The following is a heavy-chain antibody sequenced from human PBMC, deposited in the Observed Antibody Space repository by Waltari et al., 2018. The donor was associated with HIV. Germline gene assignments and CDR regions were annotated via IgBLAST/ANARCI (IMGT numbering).Heavy chain of an antibody. CDR2: ISGSGGST. V-gene: IGHV3-23*01. J-gene: IGHJ3*02. Sequence: EVQLLESGGGLVQPGGSLRFSWAASGFTFRNYALSWARQALGRGLEWVSSISGSGGSTYYADSVKGRSTVSRDNSKDTLFLQMNSLRAEDTALYYCAKEGIIVITDAFDIWGQGTMVIVSS. CDR3: AKEGIIVITDAFDI. CDR1: GFTFRNYA. D-gene: IGHD3-22*01.